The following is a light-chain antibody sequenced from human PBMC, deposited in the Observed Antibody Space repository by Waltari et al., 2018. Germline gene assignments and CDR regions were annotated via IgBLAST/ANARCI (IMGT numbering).Light chain of an antibody. Sequence: ETVMTQSPATLSVSPGDRASLYCGASRSVDTYVAWYQQKVGQSPRLIIYNASTRASGVPARFSGSGSGTAFTLIINDLQTDDSALYFCQQYGTWPPDTFGQGTKVEIK. J-gene: IGKJ2*01. CDR3: QQYGTWPPDT. CDR1: RSVDTY. CDR2: NAS. V-gene: IGKV3-15*01.